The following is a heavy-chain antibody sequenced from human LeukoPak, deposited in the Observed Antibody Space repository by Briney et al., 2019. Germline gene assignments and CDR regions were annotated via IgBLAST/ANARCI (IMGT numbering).Heavy chain of an antibody. V-gene: IGHV4-39*07. CDR3: ARWGSLSGIAAAGFDY. J-gene: IGHJ4*02. Sequence: PSETLSLTCTVSGGSISNSFYYWGWIRQPPGKGLEWIGSINYSGSTYYNPSLKSRVTISVDTSKNQFSLKLSSVTAADTAVYYCARWGSLSGIAAAGFDYWGQGTLVTVSS. D-gene: IGHD6-13*01. CDR1: GGSISNSFYY. CDR2: INYSGST.